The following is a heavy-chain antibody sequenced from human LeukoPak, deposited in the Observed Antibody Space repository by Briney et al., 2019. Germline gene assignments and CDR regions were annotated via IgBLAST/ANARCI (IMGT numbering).Heavy chain of an antibody. Sequence: PSETLSLTCTVSDGSISSYYWSWIRQPPGKGLEWIGYIYYSGSTNYNPSLKSRVTISVDTSKNQFSLKLSSVTAADTAVYYCARARIAVAGILYYYYGMDVWGQGTTVTVSS. CDR3: ARARIAVAGILYYYYGMDV. J-gene: IGHJ6*02. V-gene: IGHV4-59*01. CDR1: DGSISSYY. CDR2: IYYSGST. D-gene: IGHD6-19*01.